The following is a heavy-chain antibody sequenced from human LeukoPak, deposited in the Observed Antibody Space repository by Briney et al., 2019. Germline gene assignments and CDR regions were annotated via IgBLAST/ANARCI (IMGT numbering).Heavy chain of an antibody. J-gene: IGHJ6*03. D-gene: IGHD3-10*01. CDR2: INPNSGGT. Sequence: ASVKVSCKASGYTFTGYYMHWVRQAPGQGLEWMGWINPNSGGTNYAQEFQGRVTMTRDTSISTAYMELSRLRSDDTAVYYCARTAMVRGTYYMDVWGKGTTVTISS. CDR1: GYTFTGYY. CDR3: ARTAMVRGTYYMDV. V-gene: IGHV1-2*02.